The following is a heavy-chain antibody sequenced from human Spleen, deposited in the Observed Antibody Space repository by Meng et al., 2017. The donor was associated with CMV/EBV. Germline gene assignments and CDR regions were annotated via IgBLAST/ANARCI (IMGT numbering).Heavy chain of an antibody. CDR1: GSRFTDYW. J-gene: IGHJ4*02. CDR3: ARPGSSGWYGEYYFDF. CDR2: IYPVDSDT. Sequence: GESLKISCKASGSRFTDYWIAWVRQMPGKGLEWVGTIYPVDSDTKYSPAFQGQVTISVDKSISTAYLQWSSLKASDTAMYYCARPGSSGWYGEYYFDFWGQGTLVTVSS. D-gene: IGHD6-19*01. V-gene: IGHV5-51*01.